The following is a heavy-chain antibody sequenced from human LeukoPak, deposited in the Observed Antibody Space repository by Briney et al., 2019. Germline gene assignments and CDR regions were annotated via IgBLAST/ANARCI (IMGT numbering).Heavy chain of an antibody. Sequence: ASVKVSCKASGYTFTSYDMNWVRQAIGQGLEWMGWMNPNSGDTGYAQNFQGRVTMTRNTSISTAYMELSSLRSEDTAVYYCARFLRGVMLFDYWGQGTLVTVSS. V-gene: IGHV1-8*01. CDR1: GYTFTSYD. D-gene: IGHD3-16*01. J-gene: IGHJ4*02. CDR3: ARFLRGVMLFDY. CDR2: MNPNSGDT.